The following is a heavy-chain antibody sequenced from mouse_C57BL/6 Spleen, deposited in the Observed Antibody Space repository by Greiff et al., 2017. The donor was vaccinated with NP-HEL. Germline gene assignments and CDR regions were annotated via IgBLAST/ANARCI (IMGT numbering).Heavy chain of an antibody. CDR1: GYTFTSYW. CDR2: INPRNGGS. CDR3: ARGRYSKDYAMDY. D-gene: IGHD2-5*01. J-gene: IGHJ4*01. Sequence: VQRVESGTELVKPGASVKLSCKASGYTFTSYWMHWVKQRPGQGLEWIGNINPRNGGSTYNEKFKSKATLTVDKYSSTAYMQLSSLTSEDSAVYYCARGRYSKDYAMDYWGQGTSVTVSS. V-gene: IGHV1-53*01.